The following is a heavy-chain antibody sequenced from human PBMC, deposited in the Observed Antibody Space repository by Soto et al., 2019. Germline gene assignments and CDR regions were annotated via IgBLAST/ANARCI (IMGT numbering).Heavy chain of an antibody. D-gene: IGHD3-10*01. CDR1: GGSISSGGYY. V-gene: IGHV4-31*03. CDR2: IYYSGST. Sequence: SETLSLTCTFSGGSISSGGYYLSWIRQHPGKGLEWIGYIYYSGSTYYNPSLKSRVTISVDTSKNQFSLKLSSVTAADTAVYYCARGHYYGSNYYMDVWGKGTTVTVSS. CDR3: ARGHYYGSNYYMDV. J-gene: IGHJ6*03.